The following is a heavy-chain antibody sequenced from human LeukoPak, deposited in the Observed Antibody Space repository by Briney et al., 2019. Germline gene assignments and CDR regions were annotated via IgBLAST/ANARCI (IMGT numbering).Heavy chain of an antibody. CDR2: IVVGSGNT. CDR1: GFTFTSSA. CDR3: AADLSSDILTGYTNDAFDI. V-gene: IGHV1-58*01. J-gene: IGHJ3*02. Sequence: TSVKVSCKASGFTFTSSAVQWVRQARGQRLEWIGWIVVGSGNTNYAQKFQERVTITRDMSTSTAYMELSSLRSADTAVYYCAADLSSDILTGYTNDAFDIWGQGTMVTVSS. D-gene: IGHD3-9*01.